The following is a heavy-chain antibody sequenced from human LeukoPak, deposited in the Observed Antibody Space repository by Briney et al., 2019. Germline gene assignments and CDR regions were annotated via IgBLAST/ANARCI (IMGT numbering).Heavy chain of an antibody. CDR2: IRSKAYGGTT. D-gene: IGHD1-26*01. Sequence: HPGGSLRLSCTASGFTFGDYAMGFFRQAPGKGLEWVGFIRSKAYGGTTEYAASVKGRFTISRDDSKSIAYLQMNSLKTEDTAVYYCTRDWWELQNRAAFDIWGQGTMVTVSS. CDR1: GFTFGDYA. V-gene: IGHV3-49*03. J-gene: IGHJ3*02. CDR3: TRDWWELQNRAAFDI.